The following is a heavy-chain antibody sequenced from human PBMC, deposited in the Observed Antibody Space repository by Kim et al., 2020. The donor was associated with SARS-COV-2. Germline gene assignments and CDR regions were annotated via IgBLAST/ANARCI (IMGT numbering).Heavy chain of an antibody. CDR3: AKGPRIGARPVVADY. D-gene: IGHD6-6*01. Sequence: GGSLRLSCVASGFTFSNYAMSWVRQAPGKGLEWVSAISGTGGSTYSADSVKGRFTISRDNSKNTLYLQMKSLRAEDTAVYYCAKGPRIGARPVVADYWGQGTLVTVSS. V-gene: IGHV3-23*01. J-gene: IGHJ4*02. CDR2: ISGTGGST. CDR1: GFTFSNYA.